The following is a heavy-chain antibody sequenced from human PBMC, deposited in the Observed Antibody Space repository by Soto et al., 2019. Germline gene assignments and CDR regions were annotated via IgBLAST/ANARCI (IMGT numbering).Heavy chain of an antibody. D-gene: IGHD2-21*02. CDR1: GGCVSSYY. V-gene: IGHV4-59*02. J-gene: IGHJ5*02. CDR3: ARDLMTYGGNWFDP. Sequence: SGSMAIRSTVSGGCVSSYYGSWIRKPPGKGLEWIGYIYYSGSTNYNPSLKSRVTISVDTSKNQFSLKLSSVTAADTAVYYCARDLMTYGGNWFDPWGQGTLVTVSS. CDR2: IYYSGST.